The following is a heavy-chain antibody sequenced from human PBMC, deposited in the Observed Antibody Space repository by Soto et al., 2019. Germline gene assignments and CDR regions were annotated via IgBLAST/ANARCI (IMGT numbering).Heavy chain of an antibody. CDR2: ISGSGGST. Sequence: GGSVRLSCAASGFSFSSYAMHWVRQAPGKGLEWVAAISGSGGSTYYADSVKGRFTISRDNSKNTLYLQMNSLRAEDTAVYYCAKDPGNIAVAGHDAFDIWGQGTMVTVSS. J-gene: IGHJ3*02. CDR3: AKDPGNIAVAGHDAFDI. CDR1: GFSFSSYA. D-gene: IGHD6-19*01. V-gene: IGHV3-23*01.